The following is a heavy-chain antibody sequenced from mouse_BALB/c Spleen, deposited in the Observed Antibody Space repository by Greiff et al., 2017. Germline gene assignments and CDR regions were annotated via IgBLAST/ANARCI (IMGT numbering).Heavy chain of an antibody. Sequence: EVQGVESGGGLVKPGGSLKLSCAASGFTFSSYGMSWVRQTPDKRLEWVATISSGGSYTYYPDSVKGRFTISRDNAKNTLYLQMSSLKSEDTAMYYCARHDAPHAMDYWGQGTSVTVSS. CDR3: ARHDAPHAMDY. J-gene: IGHJ4*01. V-gene: IGHV5-6*01. CDR1: GFTFSSYG. CDR2: ISSGGSYT.